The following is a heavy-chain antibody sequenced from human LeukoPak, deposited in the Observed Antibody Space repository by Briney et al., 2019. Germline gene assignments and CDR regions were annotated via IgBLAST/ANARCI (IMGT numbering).Heavy chain of an antibody. D-gene: IGHD6-19*01. Sequence: PGGSLRLSCAASGFTFSSYAMHWVRQAPGKGLEWVAVISYDGSNKYYADSVKGRFTISRDNSKNTLYLQMNSLRAEDTAVYYCAKIAVAGKRGFDYWGQGTLVTVSS. CDR1: GFTFSSYA. CDR2: ISYDGSNK. CDR3: AKIAVAGKRGFDY. J-gene: IGHJ4*02. V-gene: IGHV3-30-3*02.